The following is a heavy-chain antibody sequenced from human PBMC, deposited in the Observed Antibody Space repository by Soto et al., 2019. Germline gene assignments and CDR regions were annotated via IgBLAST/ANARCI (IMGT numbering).Heavy chain of an antibody. J-gene: IGHJ2*01. CDR2: VYHSGKT. D-gene: IGHD1-26*01. Sequence: QVQLQESGPGLVKPSETLSLTCTVSGGSISSHYWSWIRQPPGKGLEWIGYVYHSGKTDSNPSLKSRVTISMDTSKNQISLSLTSVTAADTAVYYCARPGGTTPAVWYFDLWGRGTLVTVSS. CDR1: GGSISSHY. CDR3: ARPGGTTPAVWYFDL. V-gene: IGHV4-59*08.